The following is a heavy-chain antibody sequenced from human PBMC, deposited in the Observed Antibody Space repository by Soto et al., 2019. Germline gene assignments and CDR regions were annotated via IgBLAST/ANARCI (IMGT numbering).Heavy chain of an antibody. V-gene: IGHV4-39*01. CDR2: IYYSGST. Sequence: SVTLSLTCTVSGGSISSSSYYWGRIRQPPGKGLEWIGSIYYSGSTYYNPSLKSRVTISVDTSKNQFSLKLSSVTAADTAVYYCASPKIAFYNWFDPWGQGTLVTVSS. J-gene: IGHJ5*02. CDR1: GGSISSSSYY. CDR3: ASPKIAFYNWFDP. D-gene: IGHD3-3*02.